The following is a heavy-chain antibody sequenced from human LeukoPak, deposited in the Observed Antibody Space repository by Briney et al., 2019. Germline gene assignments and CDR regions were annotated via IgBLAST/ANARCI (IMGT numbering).Heavy chain of an antibody. V-gene: IGHV3-23*01. J-gene: IGHJ4*02. D-gene: IGHD2/OR15-2a*01. Sequence: GGSLRLSCAASGFTFSSYWMHWVRQAPGKGLEWVATIAGSGDTYYGDSVKGRFTISRDNSKSTLYLQMSSLRADDTAVYYCAKDTGFFLPGEWGQGTLVTVSS. CDR2: IAGSGDT. CDR3: AKDTGFFLPGE. CDR1: GFTFSSYW.